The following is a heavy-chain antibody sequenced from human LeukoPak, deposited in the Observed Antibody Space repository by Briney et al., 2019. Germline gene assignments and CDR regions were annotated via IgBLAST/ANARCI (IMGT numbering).Heavy chain of an antibody. CDR2: IYYSGST. J-gene: IGHJ4*02. Sequence: SETLSLTCTVSGGSISSSSYYWGWIRQPPGKGQEWIGSIYYSGSTYYNPSLKSRVTISADTSKNQFSLKLSSVTAADTAVYYCARNYGSGSYHYWGQGTLVTVSS. V-gene: IGHV4-39*07. CDR3: ARNYGSGSYHY. CDR1: GGSISSSSYY. D-gene: IGHD3-10*01.